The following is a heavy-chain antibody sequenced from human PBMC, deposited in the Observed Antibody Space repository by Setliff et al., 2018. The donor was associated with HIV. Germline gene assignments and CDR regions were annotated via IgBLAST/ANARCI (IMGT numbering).Heavy chain of an antibody. Sequence: SVKVSCKASGGTFSSYAISWVRQAPGQGLEWMGGIIPILGIANYAQKFQGRVTITTDGSTSTAYMELSSLRSEDTAVYYCARGRVGAALDYWGQGTLVTVSS. V-gene: IGHV1-69*10. CDR3: ARGRVGAALDY. D-gene: IGHD1-26*01. J-gene: IGHJ4*02. CDR1: GGTFSSYA. CDR2: IIPILGIA.